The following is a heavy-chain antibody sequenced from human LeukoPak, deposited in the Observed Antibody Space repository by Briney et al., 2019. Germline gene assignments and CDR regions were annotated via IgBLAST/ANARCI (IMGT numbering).Heavy chain of an antibody. Sequence: ASVKVSCKASGGTFSSYAISWVRQAPGQGLEWMGGIIPIFGTANYAQKFQGRVTITADESTSTAYMELRSLRSDDTAVYYCARDVGYDTGMDVWGQGTTVTVSS. CDR2: IIPIFGTA. D-gene: IGHD5-12*01. CDR1: GGTFSSYA. V-gene: IGHV1-69*13. CDR3: ARDVGYDTGMDV. J-gene: IGHJ6*02.